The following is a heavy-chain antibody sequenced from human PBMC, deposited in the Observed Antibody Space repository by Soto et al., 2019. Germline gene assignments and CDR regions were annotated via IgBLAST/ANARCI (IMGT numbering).Heavy chain of an antibody. Sequence: PGGSLRLSCAASGFTFTSYSVNWVRQAPGKGLEWVSYISSGSSAMYYADSVKGRFTISRDNAKNSLYLQMNSLRDEDTAVYYCARDRVVGATGLDAFYIWGQGTMVTVS. CDR3: ARDRVVGATGLDAFYI. CDR1: GFTFTSYS. D-gene: IGHD1-26*01. V-gene: IGHV3-48*02. J-gene: IGHJ3*02. CDR2: ISSGSSAM.